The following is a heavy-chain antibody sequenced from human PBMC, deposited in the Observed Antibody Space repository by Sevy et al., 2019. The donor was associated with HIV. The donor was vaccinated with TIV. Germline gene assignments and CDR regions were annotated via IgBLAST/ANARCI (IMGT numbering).Heavy chain of an antibody. CDR3: SRALATAVTPEYYFDY. CDR2: ITRNSYEAYGGTR. CDR1: GFTFDDYA. Sequence: GGSLRLSCTASGFTFDDYAMSWFRQAPGKGLEWVAFITRNSYEAYGGTREYAASVKGRFTISRDDSKSIAHLQMNSLKTEDTAMYYCSRALATAVTPEYYFDYWGQGTLVTVSS. V-gene: IGHV3-49*03. D-gene: IGHD2-15*01. J-gene: IGHJ4*02.